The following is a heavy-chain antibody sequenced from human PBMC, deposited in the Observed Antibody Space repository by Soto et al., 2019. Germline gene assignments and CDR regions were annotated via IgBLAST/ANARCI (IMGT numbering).Heavy chain of an antibody. CDR2: ISAYNGNT. V-gene: IGHV1-18*01. CDR3: ARANYYDFWSGYYNYYYYMDV. D-gene: IGHD3-3*01. Sequence: GASVKVSCKASGYTFTSYGISWVRQAPGQGLEWMGWISAYNGNTNYAQKLQGRVTMTTDTSTSTAYMELRSLRSDDTAVYYCARANYYDFWSGYYNYYYYMDVWGKGTTVTVSS. J-gene: IGHJ6*03. CDR1: GYTFTSYG.